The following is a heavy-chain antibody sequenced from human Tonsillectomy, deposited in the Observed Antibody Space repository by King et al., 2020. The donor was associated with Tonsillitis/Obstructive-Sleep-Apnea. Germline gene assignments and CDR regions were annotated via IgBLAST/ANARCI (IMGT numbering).Heavy chain of an antibody. CDR2: IWNDGSNQ. CDR3: ARDGSTIRGWVDP. CDR1: GFTFSIYG. D-gene: IGHD3-10*01. J-gene: IGHJ5*02. Sequence: VQLVESGGGVVQPGGSLRLSCVASGFTFSIYGFHWVRQAPGKGLEWVAVIWNDGSNQYYADSVKGRFTISRDNSKNTLYLQMNSLRAEETAVYYCARDGSTIRGWVDPWGQGTLVTVSS. V-gene: IGHV3-33*01.